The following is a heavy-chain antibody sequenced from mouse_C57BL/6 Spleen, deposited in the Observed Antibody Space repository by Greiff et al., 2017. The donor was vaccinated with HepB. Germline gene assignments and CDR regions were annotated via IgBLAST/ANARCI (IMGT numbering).Heavy chain of an antibody. V-gene: IGHV7-3*01. D-gene: IGHD2-2*01. CDR3: TRYIYGYEMWYFDV. CDR2: IRNKANGYTT. CDR1: GFTFTDYY. J-gene: IGHJ1*03. Sequence: EVKLQESGGGLVQPGGSLSLSCAASGFTFTDYYMSWVRQPPGKALEWLGFIRNKANGYTTEYSASVKGRFTISRDNSQSILYLQMNALRAEDSATYYCTRYIYGYEMWYFDVWGTGTTVTVSS.